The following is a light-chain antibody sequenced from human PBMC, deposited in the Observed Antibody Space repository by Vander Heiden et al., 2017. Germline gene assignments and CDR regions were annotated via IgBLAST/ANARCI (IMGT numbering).Light chain of an antibody. V-gene: IGKV3-11*01. CDR1: QSVSSY. CDR3: QQRSNWS. J-gene: IGKJ3*01. Sequence: EIVLTQSPATLSLSPGERATLSCRASQSVSSYLDWYQQKPGQAPRLLIYDASNRATGITARFSGSGSGTDFTLTSSSLEPEDFAVYYFQQRSNWSFGHGTKVDIK. CDR2: DAS.